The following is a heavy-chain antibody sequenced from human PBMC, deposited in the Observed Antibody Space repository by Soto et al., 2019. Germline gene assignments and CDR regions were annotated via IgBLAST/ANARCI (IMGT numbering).Heavy chain of an antibody. Sequence: PGGSLRLSCAASGFPFSSFGLNWVRQAPGKGLEWVSSISSSGTYIFYADSVKGRFTISRDNTKNSVFLQLDSLRAEDSAVYYCVRGDNWNHEVTDYWGQGTLVTVSS. V-gene: IGHV3-21*01. CDR2: ISSSGTYI. J-gene: IGHJ4*02. CDR3: VRGDNWNHEVTDY. D-gene: IGHD1-1*01. CDR1: GFPFSSFG.